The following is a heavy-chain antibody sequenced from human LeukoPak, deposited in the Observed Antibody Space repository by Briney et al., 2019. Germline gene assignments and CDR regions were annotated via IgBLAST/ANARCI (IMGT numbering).Heavy chain of an antibody. Sequence: ASVKVSCKVSGYTLTELSMHWVRQAPGKGLEWMGGFDPEDGETIYAQKFQGRVTMTEDTSTDTAYMGLSSLRSEDTAVCYCATGTSIAVAGPFDYWGQGTLATVSS. D-gene: IGHD6-19*01. CDR3: ATGTSIAVAGPFDY. CDR1: GYTLTELS. J-gene: IGHJ4*02. CDR2: FDPEDGET. V-gene: IGHV1-24*01.